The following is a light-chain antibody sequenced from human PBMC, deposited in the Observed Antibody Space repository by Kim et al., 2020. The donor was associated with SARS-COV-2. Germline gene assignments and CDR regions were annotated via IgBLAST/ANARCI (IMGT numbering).Light chain of an antibody. J-gene: IGKJ1*01. CDR1: QVINNY. CDR2: GAS. V-gene: IGKV1-27*01. CDR3: QKYDSAPWT. Sequence: DIQMTQSPPPLSASVGDRATITCRASQVINNYLAWYQQKPGKAPTVLIYGASTLDTGVPSRFSGSGSGTDFTLTISSLQPEDVATYYCQKYDSAPWTFGHGTKVDIK.